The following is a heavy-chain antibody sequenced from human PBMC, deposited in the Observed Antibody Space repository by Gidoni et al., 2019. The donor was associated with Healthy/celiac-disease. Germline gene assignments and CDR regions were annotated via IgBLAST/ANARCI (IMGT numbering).Heavy chain of an antibody. J-gene: IGHJ4*02. V-gene: IGHV3-21*01. D-gene: IGHD2-15*01. Sequence: EVQLVESGGGLVKPGGSLRLSCAASGFTFSSYSMNWGRQAPGKGLEWVSSISSSSSYIYYADSVKGRFTIARDNAKNSLYLQMNSLRAEDTAVYYCARYKGYCSGGSCSYYFDYWGQGTLVTVSS. CDR2: ISSSSSYI. CDR3: ARYKGYCSGGSCSYYFDY. CDR1: GFTFSSYS.